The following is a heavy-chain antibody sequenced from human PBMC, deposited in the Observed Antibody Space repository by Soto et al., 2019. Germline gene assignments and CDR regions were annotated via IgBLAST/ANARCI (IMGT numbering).Heavy chain of an antibody. V-gene: IGHV3-30*18. J-gene: IGHJ6*02. Sequence: QVKLVESGGGVVQPGRSLRLSCAACGFTFSTYGMHWVRQAPGTGLDWVAVISHEGSREYYGDSVKGRFTISRDNSKKTLYLQMNSLRPEDTAVYYSTKDLGPLGNYGMDVWGQGATVTVSS. CDR1: GFTFSTYG. CDR2: ISHEGSRE. CDR3: TKDLGPLGNYGMDV. D-gene: IGHD7-27*01.